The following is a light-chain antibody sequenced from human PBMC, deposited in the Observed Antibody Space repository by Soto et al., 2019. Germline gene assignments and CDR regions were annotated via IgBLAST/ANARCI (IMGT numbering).Light chain of an antibody. Sequence: IVLPHSPATLSLSLVERATLSCMASQSVRSHLARSKQNPGHAPPPLIFDASTRATGIPARFSGSGSGTDFTLTISSLEPEDFAVYYCQQCNNWPLTFGGGTKVDIK. V-gene: IGKV3-11*01. J-gene: IGKJ4*01. CDR3: QQCNNWPLT. CDR2: DAS. CDR1: QSVRSH.